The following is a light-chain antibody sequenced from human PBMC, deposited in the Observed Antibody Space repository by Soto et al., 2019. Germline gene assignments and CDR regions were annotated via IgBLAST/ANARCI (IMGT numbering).Light chain of an antibody. J-gene: IGLJ2*01. Sequence: QSVLTQPPSVSGAPGQSVTISCTGTSSSIGAGYDIHWYQQPPGTAPKLVIYNNHNRPSGVPDRFSGSKSGTSGSLAITGLQAEDEADYFCQSYDGTLTGVIFGGGTKLTVL. CDR1: SSSIGAGYD. CDR2: NNH. V-gene: IGLV1-40*01. CDR3: QSYDGTLTGVI.